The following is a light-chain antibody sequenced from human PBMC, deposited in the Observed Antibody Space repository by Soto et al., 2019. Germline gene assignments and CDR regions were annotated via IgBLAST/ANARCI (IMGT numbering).Light chain of an antibody. V-gene: IGLV1-44*01. CDR3: AAWDDILNSPV. J-gene: IGLJ3*02. CDR2: SNN. Sequence: QSVLTQPPSASGTPGQRVTISCSGSSSNIGSDTVNCYQQLPGTAPTLLIYSNNQLPPGVPARFCGSNSATSASLAISGLESDDDAYYYCAAWDDILNSPVFGGGTQLTVL. CDR1: SSNIGSDT.